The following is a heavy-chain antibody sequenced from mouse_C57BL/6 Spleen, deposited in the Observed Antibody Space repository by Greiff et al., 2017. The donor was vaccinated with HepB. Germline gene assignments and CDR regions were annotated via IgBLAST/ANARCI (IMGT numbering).Heavy chain of an antibody. V-gene: IGHV5-17*01. CDR1: GFTFSDYG. CDR2: ISSGSSTI. CDR3: ARPIYYDFSMDY. D-gene: IGHD2-4*01. J-gene: IGHJ4*01. Sequence: DVQLVESGGGLVKPGGSLKLSCAASGFTFSDYGMHWVRQAPEKGLEWVAYISSGSSTIYYADTVKGRFTISRDNAKNTLFLQMTSLRSEDTAMYYCARPIYYDFSMDYWGQGTSVTVSS.